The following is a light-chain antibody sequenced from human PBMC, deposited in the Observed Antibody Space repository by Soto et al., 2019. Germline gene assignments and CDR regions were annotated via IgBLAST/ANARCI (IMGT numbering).Light chain of an antibody. CDR3: QQSFSTPPT. CDR2: TVS. Sequence: DIVMTQSPLSLPVTPGWPSSISCRASQSLLHSHGYHYLDWYLQKPGQSPQLLIYTVSYRASGVPDRFSGSGSGTDFTLTISSLQPEDFASYYCQQSFSTPPTFGQGTKVDIK. CDR1: QSLLHSHGYHY. V-gene: IGKV2-28*01. J-gene: IGKJ1*01.